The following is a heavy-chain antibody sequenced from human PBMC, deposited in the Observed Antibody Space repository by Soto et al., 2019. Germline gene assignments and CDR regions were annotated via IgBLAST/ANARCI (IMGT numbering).Heavy chain of an antibody. CDR2: ISGSGGST. J-gene: IGHJ6*03. CDR3: AKGPANRGYYYYYYMDV. Sequence: GGSLRLSCAASGFTFSSYAMSWVRQAPGKGLEWVSAISGSGGSTYYADSVKGRFTISRDNSKNTLYLQMNSLRAEDTAVYYCAKGPANRGYYYYYYMDVWGKGTTVTVSS. D-gene: IGHD2-2*01. CDR1: GFTFSSYA. V-gene: IGHV3-23*01.